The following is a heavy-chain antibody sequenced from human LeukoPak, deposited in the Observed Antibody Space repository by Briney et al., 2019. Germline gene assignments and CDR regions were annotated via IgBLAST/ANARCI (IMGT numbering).Heavy chain of an antibody. J-gene: IGHJ4*02. D-gene: IGHD3-22*01. CDR1: GYSISSGYF. Sequence: SETLSLTCTVSGYSISSGYFWGWIRQPPGKGLEWIGVYHVGTTDYNPSLKSRVTISVDTSKNQFSLKLSSVTAADTAVYYCARSDYYQYHFDYWGQGTLVTVSS. CDR2: VYHVGTT. V-gene: IGHV4-38-2*02. CDR3: ARSDYYQYHFDY.